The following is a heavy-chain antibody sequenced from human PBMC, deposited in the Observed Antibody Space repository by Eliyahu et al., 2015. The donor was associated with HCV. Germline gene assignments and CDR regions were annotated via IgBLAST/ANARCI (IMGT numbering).Heavy chain of an antibody. CDR2: IDWDDDK. Sequence: QVTLRESGPALVKPTQTLTLTCTFSGFSLSTSGMCVSWIRQPPGKALEWLARIDWDDDKYYSTSLKTRLTISKDTSKNQVVLTMTNMDPVDTATYYCARSSSWYTNYYFDYWGQGTLVTVSS. V-gene: IGHV2-70*15. CDR1: GFSLSTSGMC. CDR3: ARSSSWYTNYYFDY. J-gene: IGHJ4*02. D-gene: IGHD6-13*01.